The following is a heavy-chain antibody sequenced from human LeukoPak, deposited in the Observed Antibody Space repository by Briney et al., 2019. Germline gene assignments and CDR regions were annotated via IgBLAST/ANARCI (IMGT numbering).Heavy chain of an antibody. D-gene: IGHD4-17*01. V-gene: IGHV4-30-4*07. CDR1: GGSISSGGYS. Sequence: PSQTLSLTCAVSGGSISSGGYSWSWIRQPPGKGLEWIGYIYYSGSTNYNPSLKSRVTISVDTSKNQFSLKLSSVTAADTAVYYCASRGVTTSSLFDYWGQGTLVTVSS. CDR2: IYYSGST. CDR3: ASRGVTTSSLFDY. J-gene: IGHJ4*02.